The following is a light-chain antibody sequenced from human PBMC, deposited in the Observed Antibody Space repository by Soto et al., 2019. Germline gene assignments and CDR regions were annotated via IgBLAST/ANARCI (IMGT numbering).Light chain of an antibody. Sequence: QSVLTQPPSASGTAGQGVTISCSGSGSSIGTNTVNWYRQLPGTAPKLLIYGNNQRPSGVPDRFSGSKSGTSASLAISGLQSEDEAEYYCAAWDGSLNNVLFGGGTKVTVL. J-gene: IGLJ2*01. CDR2: GNN. CDR3: AAWDGSLNNVL. V-gene: IGLV1-44*01. CDR1: GSSIGTNT.